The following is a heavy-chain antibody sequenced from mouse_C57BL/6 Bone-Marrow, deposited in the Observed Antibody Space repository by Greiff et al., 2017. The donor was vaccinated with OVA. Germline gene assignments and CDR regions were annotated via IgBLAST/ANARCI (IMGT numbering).Heavy chain of an antibody. V-gene: IGHV7-3*01. CDR3: ARSPRVTTVVAYYFDY. CDR1: GFTFTDYY. J-gene: IGHJ2*01. D-gene: IGHD1-1*01. Sequence: DVKLVESGGGLVQPGGSLSLSCEASGFTFTDYYMSWVRQPPGKALEWLGFIRNKANGYTTEYSASVKGRFTISRDNSQSILYLKMNALRAEDSATYYCARSPRVTTVVAYYFDYWGQGTTLTVSS. CDR2: IRNKANGYTT.